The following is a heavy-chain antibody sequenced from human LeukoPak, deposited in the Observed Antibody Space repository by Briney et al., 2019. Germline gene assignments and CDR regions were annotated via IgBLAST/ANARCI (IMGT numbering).Heavy chain of an antibody. D-gene: IGHD4-17*01. CDR1: GFTFNNSW. J-gene: IGHJ4*02. CDR2: INSDGTST. Sequence: GGSLRLSCTASGFTFNNSWMHWVRQAPGKGLMWASRINSDGTSTSYADSVKGRFTISRDNAKNTLYLQMNSLRAEDTAVYYCARPLGPRNTVTTPAPFDYWGQGTLVTVSS. CDR3: ARPLGPRNTVTTPAPFDY. V-gene: IGHV3-74*01.